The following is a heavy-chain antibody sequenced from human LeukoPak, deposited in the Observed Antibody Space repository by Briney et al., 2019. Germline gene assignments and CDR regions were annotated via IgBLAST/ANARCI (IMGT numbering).Heavy chain of an antibody. V-gene: IGHV4-31*03. J-gene: IGHJ5*02. CDR1: GGSVSSGGYY. D-gene: IGHD3-22*01. CDR2: IYYSGRT. CDR3: ARGEGYYYDRSGYTNWFDP. Sequence: PSETLSLTCTVSGGSVSSGGYYWSWIRQHPGKGLEWIGYIYYSGRTYSNPSLKSRVTISGDTSKNQFSLKLSSVTAADTAVYYCARGEGYYYDRSGYTNWFDPWGQGTLVTVSS.